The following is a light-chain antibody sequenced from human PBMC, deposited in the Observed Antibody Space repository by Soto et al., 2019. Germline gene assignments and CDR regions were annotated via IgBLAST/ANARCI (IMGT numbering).Light chain of an antibody. V-gene: IGLV2-8*01. Sequence: QSVLTQPPSASGSPGQSVTISCTGSSRDIGTTNYVSWYQHHPGKAPKLMIYEVSKRPSGVPDRFSGSASGNTASLTVSGLQAEDEADYYSGSYAGITNVVLGGGTKLTVL. J-gene: IGLJ2*01. CDR1: SRDIGTTNY. CDR2: EVS. CDR3: GSYAGITNVV.